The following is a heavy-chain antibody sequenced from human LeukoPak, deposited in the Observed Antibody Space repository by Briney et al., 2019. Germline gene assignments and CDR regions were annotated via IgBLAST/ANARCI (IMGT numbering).Heavy chain of an antibody. D-gene: IGHD4-23*01. CDR2: IYSGGST. J-gene: IGHJ3*02. CDR3: ARGGWTTVVTGGAFDI. CDR1: GFTVSSNY. Sequence: GGSLRHSSAASGFTVSSNYMSWVRQAPGKGLEWVSVIYSGGSTYYADSVKGRFTISRDNSKNTLYLQMNSLRAEDTAVYYCARGGWTTVVTGGAFDIWGQGTMVTVSS. V-gene: IGHV3-53*01.